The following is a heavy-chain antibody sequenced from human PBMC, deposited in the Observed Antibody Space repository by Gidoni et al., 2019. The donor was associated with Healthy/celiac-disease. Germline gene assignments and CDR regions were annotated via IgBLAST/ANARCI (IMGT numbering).Heavy chain of an antibody. CDR2: ISGSGGST. CDR3: AKAEWELFAFDY. Sequence: EGQLLESGGGLVQPGGSLRLSGAASGVTFSSYAMSWVRQAPGKGLEWVSAISGSGGSTYYADSVKGRFTISRDNSKNTLYLQMNSLRAEDTAVYYCAKAEWELFAFDYWGQGTLVTVSS. D-gene: IGHD1-26*01. J-gene: IGHJ4*02. CDR1: GVTFSSYA. V-gene: IGHV3-23*01.